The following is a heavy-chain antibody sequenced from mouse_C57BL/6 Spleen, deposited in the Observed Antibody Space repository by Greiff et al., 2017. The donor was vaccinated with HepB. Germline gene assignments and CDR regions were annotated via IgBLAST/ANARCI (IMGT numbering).Heavy chain of an antibody. CDR2: IRNKANGYTT. D-gene: IGHD2-10*01. CDR3: ARSLSYDS. Sequence: EVQRVESGGGLVQPGGSLSLSCAASGFTFTDYYMSWVRQPPGKALEWLGFIRNKANGYTTEYSASVKGGFTISRDNSTSILYLQMNALRAEDSATYYCARSLSYDSWGQGTTLTVSS. V-gene: IGHV7-3*01. CDR1: GFTFTDYY. J-gene: IGHJ2*01.